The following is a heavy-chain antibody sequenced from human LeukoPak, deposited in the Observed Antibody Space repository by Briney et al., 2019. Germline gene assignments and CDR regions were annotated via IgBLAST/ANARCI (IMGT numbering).Heavy chain of an antibody. CDR1: GYTLTELS. CDR3: ATSPYYGSGRRDYYYYYMDV. J-gene: IGHJ6*03. CDR2: FNAEDDKR. Sequence: ASVKVSCKVSGYTLTELSVHWVRQAPGKGLELMGNFNAEDDKRIYAQKFQGRVTMTEDTTTDTAYMEVRSLRFEDTAVYYCATSPYYGSGRRDYYYYYMDVWGKGTTVIVSS. V-gene: IGHV1-24*01. D-gene: IGHD3-10*01.